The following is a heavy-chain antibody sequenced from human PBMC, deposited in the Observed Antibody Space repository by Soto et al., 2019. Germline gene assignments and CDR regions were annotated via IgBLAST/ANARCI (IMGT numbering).Heavy chain of an antibody. Sequence: TSETLSLTCTGSGGSITSGYEYWSWIRQPPGKGLEWIGYIYYSGSTHYNPSLKSRVIISVDTSKNKFSLKLSSVTAADTAVYYCAREYSSSWFRFDYWGQGTLVTVSS. J-gene: IGHJ4*02. D-gene: IGHD6-13*01. CDR2: IYYSGST. CDR1: GGSITSGYEY. CDR3: AREYSSSWFRFDY. V-gene: IGHV4-30-4*01.